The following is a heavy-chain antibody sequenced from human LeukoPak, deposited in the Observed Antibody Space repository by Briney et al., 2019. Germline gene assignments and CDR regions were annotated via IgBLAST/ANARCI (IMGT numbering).Heavy chain of an antibody. D-gene: IGHD3-3*01. V-gene: IGHV4-34*01. J-gene: IGHJ4*02. CDR2: INHSGST. CDR1: GGSFSGYY. Sequence: PSETLSLTCAVYGGSFSGYYWSWIRQPPGKGLGWIGEINHSGSTNYNPSLKSRVTISVDTSKNQFSLKLSSVTAADTAVYYCARGSGGEDYDFWSGYYFYFDYWGQGTLVTVSS. CDR3: ARGSGGEDYDFWSGYYFYFDY.